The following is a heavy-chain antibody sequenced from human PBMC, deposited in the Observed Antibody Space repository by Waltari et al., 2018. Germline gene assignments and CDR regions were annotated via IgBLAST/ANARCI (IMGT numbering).Heavy chain of an antibody. CDR2: IKQDGGEK. V-gene: IGHV3-7*04. J-gene: IGHJ4*02. D-gene: IGHD2-21*02. CDR1: GFTFSNSW. Sequence: EVQLLESGGGLVQPGGYLSLSCSGSGFTFSNSWMCWVRQAPGKGLEWVASIKQDGGEKYYVDSMKGRFTISRDNDNNSLFLQMDSLRVEDTAVYYCARGVTTVECWGQGALVTVSS. CDR3: ARGVTTVEC.